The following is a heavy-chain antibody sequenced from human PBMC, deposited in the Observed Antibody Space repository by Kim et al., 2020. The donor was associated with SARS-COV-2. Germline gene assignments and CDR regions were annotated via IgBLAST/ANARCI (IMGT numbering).Heavy chain of an antibody. D-gene: IGHD3-10*01. CDR1: GFTFTNYA. J-gene: IGHJ4*02. CDR3: ARGRSLVRGFDC. Sequence: GGSLRLSCAASGFTFTNYAMNWVRQAPGKGLEWVSAVGPTDGKTYYADSVKGRFTISRDNSKNTLDLQMNSLRAEDTAVYYCARGRSLVRGFDCWGRGT. V-gene: IGHV3-23*01. CDR2: VGPTDGKT.